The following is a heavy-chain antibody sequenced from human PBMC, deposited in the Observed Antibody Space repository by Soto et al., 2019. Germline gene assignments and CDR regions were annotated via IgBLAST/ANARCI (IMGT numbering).Heavy chain of an antibody. CDR2: ISYDGSNK. CDR1: GLTFSSYA. V-gene: IGHV3-30-3*01. Sequence: PCGSMRLSCAASGLTFSSYAMHWVRQAPGKGLEWVAVISYDGSNKYYADSVKGRFTISRDNSKNTPYLQMNGLRAEDTAVYYCARGQYSYGSRGDYFDYWGQGTLVTVSS. J-gene: IGHJ4*02. D-gene: IGHD5-18*01. CDR3: ARGQYSYGSRGDYFDY.